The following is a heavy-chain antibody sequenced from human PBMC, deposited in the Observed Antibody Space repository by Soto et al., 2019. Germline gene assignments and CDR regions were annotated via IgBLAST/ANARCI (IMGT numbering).Heavy chain of an antibody. CDR3: ARGGEIDY. CDR2: ISSSSNTI. J-gene: IGHJ4*02. Sequence: EVQLVESGGDVVQPGGSLRLSCAASGFTFSSYSMNWVRQAPGKGLEWVSYISSSSNTIYYADSVKGRFTISRDNAKNSLYLQMNSLRVEVSAVYYCARGGEIDYWGQGTLVTVSS. CDR1: GFTFSSYS. V-gene: IGHV3-48*01. D-gene: IGHD3-16*01.